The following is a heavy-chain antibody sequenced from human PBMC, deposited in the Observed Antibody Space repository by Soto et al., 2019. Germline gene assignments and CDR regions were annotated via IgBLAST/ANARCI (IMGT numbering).Heavy chain of an antibody. V-gene: IGHV4-34*01. CDR3: ARGYYDFWSGYYLRYYYSVMDF. J-gene: IGHJ6*02. D-gene: IGHD3-3*01. CDR2: INHSGST. Sequence: GGIRKQKGKGLEWIGEINHSGSTNYNPSLKSRVTISVDTSKNQFSLKLSSVTAADTAVYYCARGYYDFWSGYYLRYYYSVMDFLVQGST.